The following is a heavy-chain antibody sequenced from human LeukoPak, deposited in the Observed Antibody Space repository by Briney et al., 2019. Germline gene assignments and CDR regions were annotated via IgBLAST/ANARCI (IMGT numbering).Heavy chain of an antibody. Sequence: ASVKVSCKASGYTFTSYGISWVRQAPGQGLEWMGWISAYNGNTNYSQKLQGRVTMTTDTSTSTAYMELRSLRSDDTAVYYCARDLGYSYGYWYFDYWGQGTLVTVSS. CDR3: ARDLGYSYGYWYFDY. D-gene: IGHD5-18*01. V-gene: IGHV1-18*04. CDR1: GYTFTSYG. CDR2: ISAYNGNT. J-gene: IGHJ4*02.